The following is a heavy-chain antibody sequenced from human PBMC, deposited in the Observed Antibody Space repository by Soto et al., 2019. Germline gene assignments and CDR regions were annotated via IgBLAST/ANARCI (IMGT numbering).Heavy chain of an antibody. D-gene: IGHD3-22*01. CDR3: ARARRPWGYYYDRSGDYYFDY. V-gene: IGHV3-21*02. CDR1: GFTFSLYS. Sequence: EVQVVESGGGLVKPGGSLRLSCVASGFTFSLYSMNWVRQAPGKGLEWVSSISTSSSYIYYADSVLGRFTISRDNAKNSLYLQMDGLRAAYTAVYYCARARRPWGYYYDRSGDYYFDYWGQGTLVTVSS. J-gene: IGHJ4*02. CDR2: ISTSSSYI.